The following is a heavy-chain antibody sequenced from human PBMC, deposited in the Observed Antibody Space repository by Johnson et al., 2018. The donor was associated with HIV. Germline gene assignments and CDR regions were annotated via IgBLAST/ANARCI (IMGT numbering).Heavy chain of an antibody. CDR1: GFTFSSYA. Sequence: VQLVESGGGVVQPGRSLRLSCAASGFTFSSYAMHWVRQAPGKGLEWVAVISYDGSNKYYADSVKGLFTISRDNSKNTLYLQMNSLRAEDTAVYYCVRPAAAGRDDAFDIWGQGTMVTVSS. V-gene: IGHV3-30*04. CDR3: VRPAAAGRDDAFDI. D-gene: IGHD6-13*01. CDR2: ISYDGSNK. J-gene: IGHJ3*02.